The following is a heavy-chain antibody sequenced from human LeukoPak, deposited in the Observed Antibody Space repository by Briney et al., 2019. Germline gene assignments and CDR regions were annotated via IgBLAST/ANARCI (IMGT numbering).Heavy chain of an antibody. J-gene: IGHJ4*02. CDR3: AKSQLLCFGEDFDY. V-gene: IGHV3-23*01. Sequence: PGGSLRLSCAASGFTFSSNAMSWVRQAPGKGLEWVSAISGSGGSTYYADSVKGRFTISRDNSKNTLYLQMNSLRAEDTAVYYCAKSQLLCFGEDFDYWGQGTLVTVSS. D-gene: IGHD3-10*01. CDR2: ISGSGGST. CDR1: GFTFSSNA.